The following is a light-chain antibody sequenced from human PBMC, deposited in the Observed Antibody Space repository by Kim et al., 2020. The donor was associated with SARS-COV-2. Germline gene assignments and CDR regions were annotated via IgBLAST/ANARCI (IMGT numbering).Light chain of an antibody. CDR2: QDS. Sequence: VSPGQTASITCSGDKLGDKYACWYQQKPGQSPVLVIYQDSKRPSGIPARFSGSNSGNTATLTISGTQAMDEADYYCQAWDSSTDVVFGGGTQLTVL. V-gene: IGLV3-1*01. CDR1: KLGDKY. CDR3: QAWDSSTDVV. J-gene: IGLJ2*01.